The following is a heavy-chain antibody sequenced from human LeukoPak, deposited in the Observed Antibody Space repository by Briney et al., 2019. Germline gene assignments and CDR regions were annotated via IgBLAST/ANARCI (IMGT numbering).Heavy chain of an antibody. CDR1: GFTFSSYW. CDR2: ISYDGSNK. Sequence: GGSLRLSCAASGFTFSSYWMHWVRQAPGKGLEWVAVISYDGSNKYYADSVKGRFTISRDNSKNTLYLQMNSLRAEDTAVYYCAKGYQYQLLCVVWGQGTLVTVSS. V-gene: IGHV3-30*18. J-gene: IGHJ4*02. D-gene: IGHD2-2*01. CDR3: AKGYQYQLLCVV.